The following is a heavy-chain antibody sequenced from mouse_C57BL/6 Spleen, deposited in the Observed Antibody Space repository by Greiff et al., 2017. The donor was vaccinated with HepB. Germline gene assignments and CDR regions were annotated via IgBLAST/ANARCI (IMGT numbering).Heavy chain of an antibody. CDR3: ARDDGYFYYFDY. CDR1: GYTFTSYW. Sequence: QVQLQQPGTELVKPGASVKLSCKASGYTFTSYWMHWVKQRPGQGLEWIGNINPSNGGTNYNEKFNSKATLTVDKSSSTAYMQLSSLTSEDSAVYYCARDDGYFYYFDYWGQGTTLTVSS. D-gene: IGHD2-3*01. CDR2: INPSNGGT. V-gene: IGHV1-53*01. J-gene: IGHJ2*01.